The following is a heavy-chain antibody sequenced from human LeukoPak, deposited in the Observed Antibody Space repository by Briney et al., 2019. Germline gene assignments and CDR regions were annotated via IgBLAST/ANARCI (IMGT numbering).Heavy chain of an antibody. CDR2: IYYSGST. V-gene: IGHV4-59*01. CDR1: GGSISSYY. Sequence: PSETLSLTCTVSGGSISSYYWSWIRQPPGKGLEWIGYIYYSGSTNYNPSLKSRVTISVDTSKNQFSLKLSSVTAADTAVYYCARAGGSNSDWYFDLWGRGTLVTVSS. CDR3: ARAGGSNSDWYFDL. D-gene: IGHD4-11*01. J-gene: IGHJ2*01.